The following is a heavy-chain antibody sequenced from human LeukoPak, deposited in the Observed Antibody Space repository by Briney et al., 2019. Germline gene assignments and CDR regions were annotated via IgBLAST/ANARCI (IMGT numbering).Heavy chain of an antibody. CDR1: GFNFTNHW. J-gene: IGHJ4*02. CDR2: IKQDGSEK. D-gene: IGHD2-21*02. Sequence: GGSLRLSCAASGFNFTNHWMSWVRQAPAKGLEWVANIKQDGSEKYYVDSVKGRFTISRDNAKNSLYLQMNSLRAEDTAVYYCARITLSWVTYCFDHWGQGTLVTVFS. CDR3: ARITLSWVTYCFDH. V-gene: IGHV3-7*04.